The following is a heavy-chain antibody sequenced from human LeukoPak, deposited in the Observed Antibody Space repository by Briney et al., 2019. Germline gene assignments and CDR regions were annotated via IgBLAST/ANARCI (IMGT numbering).Heavy chain of an antibody. CDR3: ARVCGGDCYTPFDF. J-gene: IGHJ4*02. V-gene: IGHV3-11*06. D-gene: IGHD2-21*02. CDR1: GFTFSDYY. CDR2: ISGTSAYT. Sequence: KPGGSLRLSCAASGFTFSDYYMSWIRQAPGKGLEWVSYISGTSAYTNYADSLKGRFAISRDNAQNSLFLHMNSLRAEDTAVYYCARVCGGDCYTPFDFWGQGTLVTVSS.